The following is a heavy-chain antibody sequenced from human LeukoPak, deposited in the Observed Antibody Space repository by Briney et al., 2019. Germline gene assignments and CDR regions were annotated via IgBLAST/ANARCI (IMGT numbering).Heavy chain of an antibody. CDR3: AKGSSGWYYYFDY. Sequence: GRSLRLSCAASGFTFDDYAMHWVRHAPGKGLEWVSGISWNSGSIGYADSVKGRFTISRDTATISLYLQINSLRAEDMALYYCAKGSSGWYYYFDYWGQGTRVTVSS. V-gene: IGHV3-9*03. CDR2: ISWNSGSI. D-gene: IGHD6-19*01. J-gene: IGHJ4*02. CDR1: GFTFDDYA.